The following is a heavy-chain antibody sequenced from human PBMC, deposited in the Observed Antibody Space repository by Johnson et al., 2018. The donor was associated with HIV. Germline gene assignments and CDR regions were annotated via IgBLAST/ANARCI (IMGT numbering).Heavy chain of an antibody. CDR1: GFTFRSYG. V-gene: IGHV3-30*02. D-gene: IGHD1-26*01. Sequence: VQLVESGGGVVQPGGSLRLSCAASGFTFRSYGMHWVRQAPGKGLEWVAFIRYDGSNKYYADSVKGRFTISRDNSKNTRDLQMNRLRAEDTAVYYCAKGDTVVGAKYSFDIWGRGTMVTVSS. CDR2: IRYDGSNK. J-gene: IGHJ3*02. CDR3: AKGDTVVGAKYSFDI.